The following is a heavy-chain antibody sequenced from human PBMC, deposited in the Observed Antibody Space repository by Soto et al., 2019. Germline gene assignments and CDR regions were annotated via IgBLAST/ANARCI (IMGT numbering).Heavy chain of an antibody. CDR2: ISYDGSNK. D-gene: IGHD3-22*01. CDR3: AKSGGYDSSGYDY. J-gene: IGHJ4*02. CDR1: GFTLSSYG. V-gene: IGHV3-30*18. Sequence: PGGSLRLSCAASGFTLSSYGMHWVRQAPGKGLEWVAVISYDGSNKYYADSVKGRFTISRDNSKNTLYLQMNSLRAEDTAVYYCAKSGGYDSSGYDYWGQGTLVTVSS.